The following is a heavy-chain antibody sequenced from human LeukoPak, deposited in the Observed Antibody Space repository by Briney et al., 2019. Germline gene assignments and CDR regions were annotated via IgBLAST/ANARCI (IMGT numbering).Heavy chain of an antibody. CDR3: AKKAVAGYYYYYMDV. D-gene: IGHD6-19*01. CDR2: TSGSAGST. CDR1: GFTFSSYA. Sequence: GGSLRLSCAVSGFTFSSYAMSWVRQAPGKGLEWVSLTSGSAGSTYYADSVKGRFTISRDNSKNTLYLQMNSLRPEDTAVYYCAKKAVAGYYYYYMDVWGKGTTVTVSS. J-gene: IGHJ6*03. V-gene: IGHV3-23*01.